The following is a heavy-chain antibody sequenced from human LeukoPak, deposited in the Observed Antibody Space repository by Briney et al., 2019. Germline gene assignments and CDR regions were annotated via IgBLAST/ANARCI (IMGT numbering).Heavy chain of an antibody. CDR1: GFSFSSYA. V-gene: IGHV3-23*01. D-gene: IGHD6-13*01. CDR3: ATNTSSWSFDY. Sequence: GVSHRLCCADCGFSFSSYAMCWVRHAPVLGLLSVSAISSSGAGTYYADSVKGRFTISRDNSKNTLYLQMHSLRAEDTAVYYCATNTSSWSFDYWGQGTLVTVSS. J-gene: IGHJ4*02. CDR2: ISSSGAGT.